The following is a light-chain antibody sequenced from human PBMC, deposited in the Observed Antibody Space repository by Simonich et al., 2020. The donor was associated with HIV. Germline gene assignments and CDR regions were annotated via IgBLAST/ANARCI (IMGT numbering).Light chain of an antibody. V-gene: IGKV4-1*01. CDR1: QSVFYISNNKNY. Sequence: IVMTQSPDSLAVSLGERATINCKSSQSVFYISNNKNYLAWYQQKPGQPPKLLIYWASTRESGVPDRFSGSGSGTDFTLTISSLEPEDFAVYYCQQRSNWYTFGQGTKLEIK. CDR2: WAS. J-gene: IGKJ2*01. CDR3: QQRSNWYT.